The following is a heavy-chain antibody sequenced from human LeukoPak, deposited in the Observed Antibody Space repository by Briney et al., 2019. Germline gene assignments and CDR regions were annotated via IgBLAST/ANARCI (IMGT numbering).Heavy chain of an antibody. J-gene: IGHJ4*02. CDR1: GFTFSSYS. Sequence: PGGSLRLSCAASGFTFSSYSMNWVRQAPGKGLEWVSGINWNSDSTGYADSVKGRFTISRDNAKNSLYLQMNSLRAEDTAVYYCARDGGDYGKSALFDYWGQGTLVTVSS. D-gene: IGHD4/OR15-4a*01. CDR3: ARDGGDYGKSALFDY. CDR2: INWNSDST. V-gene: IGHV3-20*04.